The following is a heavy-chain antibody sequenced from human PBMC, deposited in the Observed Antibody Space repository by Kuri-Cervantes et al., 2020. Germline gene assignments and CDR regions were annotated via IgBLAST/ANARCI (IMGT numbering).Heavy chain of an antibody. CDR3: ARGVDIAAHGGGDYYHYMDV. J-gene: IGHJ6*03. Sequence: ASVKVSCKASGYTFSSYGISWVRQAPGQGLEWMGWISVYNGNTNYAQKLQGRVTITRDTSASTAYMELSSLRSEDTAVYYCARGVDIAAHGGGDYYHYMDVWGKGTTVTVSS. D-gene: IGHD6-13*01. CDR2: ISVYNGNT. V-gene: IGHV1-18*01. CDR1: GYTFSSYG.